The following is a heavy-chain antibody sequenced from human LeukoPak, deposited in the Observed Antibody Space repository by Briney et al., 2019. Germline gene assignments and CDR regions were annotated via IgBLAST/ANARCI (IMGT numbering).Heavy chain of an antibody. J-gene: IGHJ3*02. Sequence: GGSLRLSCAGSGFTFSSFGMHWVRQAPGKGLEWVAMIWYDGSNKYYADSVKGRFTISRDNSNLYLQMNSLRVEDTAVYYCAKTLGGMPDAFDIWGQGTMVTVSS. CDR2: IWYDGSNK. CDR1: GFTFSSFG. CDR3: AKTLGGMPDAFDI. D-gene: IGHD1-26*01. V-gene: IGHV3-33*06.